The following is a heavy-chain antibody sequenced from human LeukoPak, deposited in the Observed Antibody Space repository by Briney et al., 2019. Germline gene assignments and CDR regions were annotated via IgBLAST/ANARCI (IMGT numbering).Heavy chain of an antibody. V-gene: IGHV3-48*01. Sequence: PGGSLRLSCAASGFTFSSYSMNWVRQAPGKGLEWVSYISSSSSTIYYADSVKGRFTISRDNAKNSLYLQMNSLRAEDTAVYYCARDLGDGYNLGDAFDIWGQGTMVTVSS. D-gene: IGHD5-24*01. CDR3: ARDLGDGYNLGDAFDI. CDR2: ISSSSSTI. J-gene: IGHJ3*02. CDR1: GFTFSSYS.